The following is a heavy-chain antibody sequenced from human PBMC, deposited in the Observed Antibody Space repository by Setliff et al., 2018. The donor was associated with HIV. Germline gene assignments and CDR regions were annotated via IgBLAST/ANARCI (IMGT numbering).Heavy chain of an antibody. V-gene: IGHV4-59*08. Sequence: KPSETLSLTCTVSGGSISEYYWSWIRQPPGKGLEWIGYIDYSGSTNYNASLKSRLNMAIDTSKSQFSLKLSSVTAADTAVYYCAILMHYYDSFWVLWRENYFDSWGRGTLVTVSS. CDR3: AILMHYYDSFWVLWRENYFDS. D-gene: IGHD3-22*01. CDR2: IDYSGST. J-gene: IGHJ4*01. CDR1: GGSISEYY.